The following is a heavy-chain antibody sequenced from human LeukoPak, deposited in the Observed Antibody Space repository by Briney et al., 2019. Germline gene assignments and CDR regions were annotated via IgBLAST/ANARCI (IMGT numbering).Heavy chain of an antibody. CDR1: GSSVSSKY. J-gene: IGHJ4*02. D-gene: IGHD6-19*01. CDR2: LYTAGDT. CDR3: AGGQMFTSGGFES. V-gene: IGHV3-53*01. Sequence: PGGSLRLSCAASGSSVSSKYMSWVRQAPGKGLEWVSVLYTAGDTYYADSVKGRFTISRDNSKNTLSLQMNSLRPDDTALYYCAGGQMFTSGGFESWGQGALVTVSS.